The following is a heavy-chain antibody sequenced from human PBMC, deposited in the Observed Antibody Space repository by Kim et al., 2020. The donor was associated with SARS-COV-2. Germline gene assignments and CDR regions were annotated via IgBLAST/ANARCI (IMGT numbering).Heavy chain of an antibody. D-gene: IGHD1-26*01. CDR3: ARVPGGSYGYFDY. J-gene: IGHJ4*02. V-gene: IGHV1-3*01. Sequence: SQKFQGRVTITRDTAASTAYMELSSLRSEDTAVYYCARVPGGSYGYFDYWGQGTLVTVSS.